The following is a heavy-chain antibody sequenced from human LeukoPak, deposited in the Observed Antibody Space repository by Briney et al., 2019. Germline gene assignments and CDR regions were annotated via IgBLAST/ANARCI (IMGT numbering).Heavy chain of an antibody. J-gene: IGHJ4*02. Sequence: SEALSLTCTVSGGSISSYYWSWIRQPPGKGLEWIGYVYYSGTTNYNPSLKSRVTISVDTSKNQFSLKLSSVTTADTAVYYCARDTSTGSIDYWGQGTLVTVSS. CDR2: VYYSGTT. V-gene: IGHV4-59*01. D-gene: IGHD1-1*01. CDR3: ARDTSTGSIDY. CDR1: GGSISSYY.